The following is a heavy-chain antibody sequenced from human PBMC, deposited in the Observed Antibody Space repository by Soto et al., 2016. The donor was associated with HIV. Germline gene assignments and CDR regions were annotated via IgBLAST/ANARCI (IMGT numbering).Heavy chain of an antibody. D-gene: IGHD2-2*01. CDR3: AKDSFXSRHY. J-gene: IGHJ4*02. CDR1: GFNFRSFS. CDR2: ISSSSSAR. V-gene: IGHV3-48*01. Sequence: EVQLVESGGGLVQPGGSLRLSCAASGFNFRSFSMNWVRQAPGKGLEWISYISSSSSARQYADSVKGRFTISRDNAKNSLYLQMNSLRVEDTAVYYCAKDSFXSRHYWGQGTLVTVSS.